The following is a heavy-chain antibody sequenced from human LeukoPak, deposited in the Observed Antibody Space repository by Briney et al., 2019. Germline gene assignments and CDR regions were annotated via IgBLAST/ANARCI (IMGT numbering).Heavy chain of an antibody. CDR1: GDSVSSNSAA. D-gene: IGHD5-12*01. CDR3: ARDHMGDIVLDY. Sequence: SQTLSLTCAISGDSVSSNSAAWNWIRQSPSRGLEWLGRTYYRSKWYSNYAVSVRSRVTINPDTSKNQFSLQLNSVTPEDTAVYYCARDHMGDIVLDYWGQGTLVTVSS. CDR2: TYYRSKWYS. J-gene: IGHJ4*02. V-gene: IGHV6-1*01.